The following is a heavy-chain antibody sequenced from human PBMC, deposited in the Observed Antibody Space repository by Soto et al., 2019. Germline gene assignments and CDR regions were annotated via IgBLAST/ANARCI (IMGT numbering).Heavy chain of an antibody. V-gene: IGHV1-18*01. CDR2: ISAYNGNT. J-gene: IGHJ4*02. CDR3: ARDKGDGSGSYYGY. D-gene: IGHD3-10*01. CDR1: GYTFTSYG. Sequence: QVQLVQSGAEVKKPGASVKVSCKASGYTFTSYGISWVRQAPGQGLEWMGWISAYNGNTNYAQKLQGRVTRTTDASTSTAYMELRRLRSDDRAVYYCARDKGDGSGSYYGYWGQGTLVTVSS.